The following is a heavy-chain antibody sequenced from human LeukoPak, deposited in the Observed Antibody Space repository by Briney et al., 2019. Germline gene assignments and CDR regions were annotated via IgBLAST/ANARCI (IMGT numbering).Heavy chain of an antibody. CDR2: ITSSSSNI. CDR1: GFSFSTYS. D-gene: IGHD3-10*01. Sequence: PGGSLRLSCAASGFSFSTYSMNWVRQAPGEGLEWVSYITSSSSNIYYADSVKGRFTISRDNAKNSLYLQMNSLRDEDTAVYYCARINMVRGVISPPDHWGQGTLVTVSS. CDR3: ARINMVRGVISPPDH. J-gene: IGHJ4*02. V-gene: IGHV3-48*02.